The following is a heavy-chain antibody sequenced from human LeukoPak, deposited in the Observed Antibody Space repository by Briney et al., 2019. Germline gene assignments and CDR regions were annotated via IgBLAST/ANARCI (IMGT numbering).Heavy chain of an antibody. D-gene: IGHD3-10*01. J-gene: IGHJ6*03. CDR2: ISSSSYI. CDR1: AFTFSSYS. Sequence: GGSLRLSCAASAFTFSSYSMNWVRQAPGKGLEWVSSISSSSYIYYADSVKGRFTISRDNAKNSLYLQMNSLRAEDTAVYYCARAGVGKGGIYYYYMDVWGKGTTVTVSS. V-gene: IGHV3-21*01. CDR3: ARAGVGKGGIYYYYMDV.